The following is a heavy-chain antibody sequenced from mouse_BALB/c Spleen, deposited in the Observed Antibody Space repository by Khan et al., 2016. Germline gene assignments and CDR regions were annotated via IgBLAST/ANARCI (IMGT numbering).Heavy chain of an antibody. CDR3: ARSYGYRGFAG. D-gene: IGHD2-2*01. CDR1: GYSITSDYA. CDR2: INYSGNT. V-gene: IGHV3-2*02. J-gene: IGHJ3*01. Sequence: EVQLQESGPGLVKPSQSLSLTCTVTGYSITSDYAWNWIRQFPGSKLEWMGYINYSGNTNYNPSLKSRISITRDTSKNHPFLRVISVTTEDTATYYCARSYGYRGFAGWGQGTLVTVS.